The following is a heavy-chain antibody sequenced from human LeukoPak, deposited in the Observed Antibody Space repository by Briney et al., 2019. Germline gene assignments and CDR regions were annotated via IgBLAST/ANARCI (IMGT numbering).Heavy chain of an antibody. CDR1: GFTFSSYS. J-gene: IGHJ4*02. Sequence: GGSLRLSCAASGFTFSSYSMNWVRQAPGKGLEWVSSISSSSSYIYYADSVKGRFTISRDNAKNSLYLQMNSLRAEDPAVYYCARDRPGSSGYYYDYWGQGTLVTVSS. CDR2: ISSSSSYI. CDR3: ARDRPGSSGYYYDY. D-gene: IGHD3-22*01. V-gene: IGHV3-21*01.